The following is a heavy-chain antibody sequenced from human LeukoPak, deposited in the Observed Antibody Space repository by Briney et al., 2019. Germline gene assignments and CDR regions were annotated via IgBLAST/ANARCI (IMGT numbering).Heavy chain of an antibody. CDR3: AREGRPGAFDP. D-gene: IGHD3-10*01. Sequence: GGSLRPSCAASGFTFSDYNMNWIRQAPGKGLEWVCYITGSGITTQYADSVKGRFTISRDNAKKSLYLQMNSLRAEDTAVYYCAREGRPGAFDPWGQGTLVTVSS. V-gene: IGHV3-11*01. J-gene: IGHJ5*02. CDR1: GFTFSDYN. CDR2: ITGSGITT.